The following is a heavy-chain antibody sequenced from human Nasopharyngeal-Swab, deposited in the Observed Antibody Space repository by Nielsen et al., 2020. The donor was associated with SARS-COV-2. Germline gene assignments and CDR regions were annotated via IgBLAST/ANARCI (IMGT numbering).Heavy chain of an antibody. CDR3: ARVPPRYCSSTSCYTTPGDY. V-gene: IGHV4-4*02. J-gene: IGHJ4*02. Sequence: SETLSLTCAVSGGSISSRNWRSWVRPPPGKGLEWIGEIYHSGNTTYNPSLKSRITISVDKSKHQFSLKLSSVTAADTAVYYCARVPPRYCSSTSCYTTPGDYWGQGTLVTVSS. CDR2: IYHSGNT. CDR1: GGSISSRNW. D-gene: IGHD2-2*02.